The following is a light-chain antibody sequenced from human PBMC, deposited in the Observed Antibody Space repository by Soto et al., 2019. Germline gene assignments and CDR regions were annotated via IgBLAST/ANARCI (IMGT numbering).Light chain of an antibody. Sequence: DIQMTQSPSSLSASVGDRVTITCRASQNIIRYLNWYQQKPGKAPKLLIYAASSLQSGVPSRFSGSGSGTDFSLTISSLQPEDFASYYCQQSYSTPYTFGQGTKLEIK. CDR3: QQSYSTPYT. J-gene: IGKJ2*01. CDR2: AAS. CDR1: QNIIRY. V-gene: IGKV1-39*01.